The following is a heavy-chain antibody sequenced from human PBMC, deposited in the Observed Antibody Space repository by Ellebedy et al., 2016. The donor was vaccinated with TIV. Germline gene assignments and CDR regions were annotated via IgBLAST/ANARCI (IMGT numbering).Heavy chain of an antibody. CDR1: GGTFSSYS. CDR2: IITILDIT. D-gene: IGHD7-27*01. V-gene: IGHV1-69*04. Sequence: AASVKVSCKASGGTFSSYSINWVRQAPGQGLEWMGRIITILDITNYAQNFQGRVTITADKSTSTAYMELSSRRSEDTAVYYCARAPPPRGDRSADAFDIWGQGTMVTVSS. CDR3: ARAPPPRGDRSADAFDI. J-gene: IGHJ3*02.